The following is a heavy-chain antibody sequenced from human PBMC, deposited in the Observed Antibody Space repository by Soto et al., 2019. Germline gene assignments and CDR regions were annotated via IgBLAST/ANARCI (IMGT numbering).Heavy chain of an antibody. Sequence: ASVKVSCKASGYTFTSYGISWVRQAPGQGLEWMGWISAYNGNTNYAQKLQGRVTMTTDTSTSTAYMELRNLRSDDTAVKYCARVAITLVRGVSFYYYYGMDVWGQGTTVTSP. CDR2: ISAYNGNT. V-gene: IGHV1-18*01. J-gene: IGHJ6*02. D-gene: IGHD3-10*01. CDR1: GYTFTSYG. CDR3: ARVAITLVRGVSFYYYYGMDV.